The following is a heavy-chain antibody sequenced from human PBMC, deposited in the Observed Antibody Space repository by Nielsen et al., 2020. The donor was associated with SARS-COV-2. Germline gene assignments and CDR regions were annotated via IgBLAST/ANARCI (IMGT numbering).Heavy chain of an antibody. CDR3: VRVRDDGYYYDTGPYDY. CDR2: MSYDGTNR. D-gene: IGHD3-22*01. J-gene: IGHJ4*02. V-gene: IGHV3-30*03. Sequence: GGSLRLSCVASGFTFSNYGMHWVRQAPDKGLEWVALMSYDGTNRNYADSVRGRFTISRDNARDTLYLQMNSLSAEDTAVYYCVRVRDDGYYYDTGPYDYWGQGSPVTVSS. CDR1: GFTFSNYG.